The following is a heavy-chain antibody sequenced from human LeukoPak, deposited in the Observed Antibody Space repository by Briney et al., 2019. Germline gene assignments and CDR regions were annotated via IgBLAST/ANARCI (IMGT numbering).Heavy chain of an antibody. CDR2: IYHTGST. CDR1: GGSFSGYY. Sequence: PSETLSLTCAVYGGSFSGYYWSWIRQSPGKGLEWIGYIYHTGSTSYSPSLKSRVTISVDTSKNQFSLKLSSVTAADTAVYYCARSERWLYDFDYWGQGTLVTVSS. CDR3: ARSERWLYDFDY. J-gene: IGHJ4*02. V-gene: IGHV4-59*01. D-gene: IGHD5-12*01.